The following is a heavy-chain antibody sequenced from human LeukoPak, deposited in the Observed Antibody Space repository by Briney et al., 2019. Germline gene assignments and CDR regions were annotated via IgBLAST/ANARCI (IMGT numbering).Heavy chain of an antibody. J-gene: IGHJ4*02. CDR2: ISCDGSNK. Sequence: GGSLRLSCAASGFTFSSYAMHWVRQAPGKGLEWVAVISCDGSNKYYADSVKGRFTISRDNSKNTLYLQMNSLRAEDTAVYYCARGVPQAYCGGDCYSYFGYWGQGTLVTVSS. V-gene: IGHV3-30-3*01. CDR3: ARGVPQAYCGGDCYSYFGY. D-gene: IGHD2-21*02. CDR1: GFTFSSYA.